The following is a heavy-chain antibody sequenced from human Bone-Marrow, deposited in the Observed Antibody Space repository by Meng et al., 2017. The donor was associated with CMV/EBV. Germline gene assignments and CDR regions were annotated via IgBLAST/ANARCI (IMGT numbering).Heavy chain of an antibody. J-gene: IGHJ2*01. CDR1: GYSLTGYY. CDR2: INPNSGGT. CDR3: ARIPRGDFDL. V-gene: IGHV1-2*02. Sequence: QVQLRQAVAEMKKRGASVKVTCKDSGYSLTGYYMHSVRQAPGQGLGWMGWINPNSGGTNYAQKFQGRVTMTRDTSISTAYMELSRLRSDDTAVYYCARIPRGDFDLWGRGTLVTVSS. D-gene: IGHD3-10*01.